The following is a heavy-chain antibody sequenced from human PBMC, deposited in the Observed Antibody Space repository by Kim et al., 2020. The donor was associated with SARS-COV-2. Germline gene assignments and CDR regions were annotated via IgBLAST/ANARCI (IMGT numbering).Heavy chain of an antibody. J-gene: IGHJ4*02. Sequence: GGSLRLSCAASGFTFSNYAMHWVRQAPGKGLEYVSAINNGDTTYYANSVKGRFTISRDNSKNTLYLQMGSLRAEDTAVYYCARDRVATITPDYDYWGQGTLVTVSS. D-gene: IGHD5-12*01. CDR1: GFTFSNYA. V-gene: IGHV3-64*01. CDR2: INNGDTT. CDR3: ARDRVATITPDYDY.